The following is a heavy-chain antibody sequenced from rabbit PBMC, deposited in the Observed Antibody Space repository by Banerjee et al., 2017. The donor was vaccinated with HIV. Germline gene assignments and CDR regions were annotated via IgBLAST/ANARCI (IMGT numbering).Heavy chain of an antibody. D-gene: IGHD4-1*01. CDR2: INSSSGNT. V-gene: IGHV1S45*01. CDR3: ATITDNSGMAL. Sequence: QQQLEESGGGLVQPEGSLTLTCKASGIDFSGFWICWVRQAPGKGLELIACINSSSGNTVYATWAKGRFTISKTSSTTVTLQMTSLTAADTATYFCATITDNSGMALWGPGTLVTVS. CDR1: GIDFSGFW. J-gene: IGHJ4*01.